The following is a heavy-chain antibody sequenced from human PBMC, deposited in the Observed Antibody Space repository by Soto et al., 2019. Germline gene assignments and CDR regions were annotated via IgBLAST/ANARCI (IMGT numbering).Heavy chain of an antibody. D-gene: IGHD1-26*01. Sequence: EVQLLESGGGLVQPGGSLRLSCGASGFTFSDYAMTWVRQAPGKGLEWVSSISGLGGSTYFPDSVKGRFIISRDNSRNTLYLQMNSLRAEDTAVYYCAKDGASDSYYYGMGVWGQGTTVTVS. J-gene: IGHJ6*02. CDR2: ISGLGGST. V-gene: IGHV3-23*01. CDR3: AKDGASDSYYYGMGV. CDR1: GFTFSDYA.